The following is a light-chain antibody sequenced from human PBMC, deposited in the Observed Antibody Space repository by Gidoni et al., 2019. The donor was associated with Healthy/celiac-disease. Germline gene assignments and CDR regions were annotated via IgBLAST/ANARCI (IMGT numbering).Light chain of an antibody. CDR1: QSISSY. Sequence: DIQRTQSPSSRSASVGDRVTITCRASQSISSYLNWYQQKPGKAPKLLIYAASSLQSGVPSRFSGSGSGTDFTLTISSLQPEDFATYYCQQSYSTPRTFGGXTKVEIK. V-gene: IGKV1-39*01. CDR2: AAS. CDR3: QQSYSTPRT. J-gene: IGKJ4*01.